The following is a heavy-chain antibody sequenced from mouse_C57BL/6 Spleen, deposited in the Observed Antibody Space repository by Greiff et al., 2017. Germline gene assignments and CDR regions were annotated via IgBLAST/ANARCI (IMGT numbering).Heavy chain of an antibody. Sequence: QVQLKQPGAELVKPGASVKMSCKASGYTFTSYWITWVKQRPGQGLEWIGDIYPGSGSTNYNEKFKSKATLTVDTSSSTAYMQLSGQTSEDCAVYYCAAEGYSARFAYWGQGTLVTVSA. D-gene: IGHD2-3*01. J-gene: IGHJ3*01. CDR1: GYTFTSYW. V-gene: IGHV1-55*01. CDR3: AAEGYSARFAY. CDR2: IYPGSGST.